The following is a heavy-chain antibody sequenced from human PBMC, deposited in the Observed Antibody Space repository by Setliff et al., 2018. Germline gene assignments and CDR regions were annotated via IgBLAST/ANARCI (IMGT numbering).Heavy chain of an antibody. V-gene: IGHV7-4-1*02. CDR3: ARGSGTYASSSRVFHY. D-gene: IGHD6-6*01. CDR1: GYTFTDFA. Sequence: ASVKVSCKTSGYTFTDFAMNWVRQAPGQGLEWMGWINTNTGSPTYAQGLTGRFVFSLDTSVSTAYLQINSLEAEDTAVYYCARGSGTYASSSRVFHYWGQGTLVTVSS. J-gene: IGHJ4*02. CDR2: INTNTGSP.